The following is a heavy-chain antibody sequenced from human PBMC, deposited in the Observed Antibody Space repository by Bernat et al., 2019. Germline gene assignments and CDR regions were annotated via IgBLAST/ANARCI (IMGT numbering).Heavy chain of an antibody. CDR3: AGGGGNNWNFDL. Sequence: EVQLVKSGGGLVQPGGSLRLSCAASGFSFNNNRMNWVRQASGKGLEWVANIEQDGSEKYYVDSVKGRFTISRDNAKNSLYLQMDSLRAEDTAVYYGAGGGGNNWNFDLWGRGTLVTVSS. CDR1: GFSFNNNR. D-gene: IGHD4-23*01. J-gene: IGHJ2*01. CDR2: IEQDGSEK. V-gene: IGHV3-7*03.